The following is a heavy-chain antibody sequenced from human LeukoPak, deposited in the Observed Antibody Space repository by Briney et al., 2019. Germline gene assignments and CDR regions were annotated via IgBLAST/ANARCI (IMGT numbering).Heavy chain of an antibody. D-gene: IGHD6-19*01. CDR1: GGSISSYY. CDR2: IYSSGST. J-gene: IGHJ4*02. CDR3: ARKTYSSGYYSPNYFDY. V-gene: IGHV4-4*07. Sequence: SETLSLTCTVSGGSISSYYWSWIRQPAGKGLEWIGRIYSSGSTNYNPSLKSRITMSVDTSKNQFSLKLSSVTAAATAVYYCARKTYSSGYYSPNYFDYWAQGTLVTVSS.